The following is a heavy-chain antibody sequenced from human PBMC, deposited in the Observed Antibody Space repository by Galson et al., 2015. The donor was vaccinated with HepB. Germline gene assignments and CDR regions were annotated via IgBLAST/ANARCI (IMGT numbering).Heavy chain of an antibody. D-gene: IGHD2-2*01. J-gene: IGHJ5*01. Sequence: LRLSCAASGFTFSAYDMYWVRQAPGKGLEWVSSITTSGSYIYYADSMRGRFTISRDNAKNSLFLQMDSLRAEDTAVYYCAKAGCSGAGCYLRYSWIDSWGQGTLVTVSS. CDR2: ITTSGSYI. CDR3: AKAGCSGAGCYLRYSWIDS. CDR1: GFTFSAYD. V-gene: IGHV3-21*06.